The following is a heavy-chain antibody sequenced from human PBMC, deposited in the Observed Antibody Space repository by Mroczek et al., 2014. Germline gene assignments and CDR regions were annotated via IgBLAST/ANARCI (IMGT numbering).Heavy chain of an antibody. CDR3: ARAPAAHDERRYYYYYYMDV. J-gene: IGHJ6*03. V-gene: IGHV4-59*01. D-gene: IGHD1-1*01. CDR2: IYYSGST. Sequence: QVQLVESGPGLVKPSETLSLTCTVSGGSISSYYWSWIRQPPGKGLEWIGYIYYSGSTNYNPSLKSRVTISVDTSKNQFSLKLSSVTAADTAVYYCARAPAAHDERRYYYYYYMDVWGKGTTVTVSS. CDR1: GGSISSYY.